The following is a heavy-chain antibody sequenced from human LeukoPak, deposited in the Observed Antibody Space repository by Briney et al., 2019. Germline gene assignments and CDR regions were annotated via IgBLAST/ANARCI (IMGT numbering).Heavy chain of an antibody. Sequence: PGGSLRLSCAASGFTFSSYGMHWVRQAPGKGLEWVAFIRYDGSNKYYADSVKGRFTISRDNSKNTLYLQMNSLRAEDTAVYYCARGRDGLNDAFDIWGQGTMVTVSS. CDR2: IRYDGSNK. CDR3: ARGRDGLNDAFDI. CDR1: GFTFSSYG. V-gene: IGHV3-30*02. D-gene: IGHD5-24*01. J-gene: IGHJ3*02.